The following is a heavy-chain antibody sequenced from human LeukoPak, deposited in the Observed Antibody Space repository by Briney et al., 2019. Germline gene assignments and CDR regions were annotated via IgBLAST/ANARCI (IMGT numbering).Heavy chain of an antibody. J-gene: IGHJ6*02. Sequence: SGGSLRLSCAASGFTFSSYAMSWVRQAPGKGLEWVSAISGSGGSTYYADSVKGRFTISRDNSKNTLYLQMNSLRAEDTAVYYCAKSHLTGTDYYYYGMDVWGQGTTVTVS. V-gene: IGHV3-23*01. CDR2: ISGSGGST. D-gene: IGHD1-7*01. CDR1: GFTFSSYA. CDR3: AKSHLTGTDYYYYGMDV.